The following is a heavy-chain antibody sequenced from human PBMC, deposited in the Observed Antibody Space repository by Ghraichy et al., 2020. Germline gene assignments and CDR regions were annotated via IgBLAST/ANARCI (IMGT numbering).Heavy chain of an antibody. V-gene: IGHV4-59*01. CDR3: ATGGMITFGGVIVTNAGGMDV. CDR2: IYYSGST. J-gene: IGHJ6*02. Sequence: SETLSLTCTVSGGSISSYYWSWIRQPPGKGLEWIGYIYYSGSTNYNPSLKCRVTISVDTSKNQFSLKLSSVTAADTAVYYCATGGMITFGGVIVTNAGGMDVCGQGTTATVSS. D-gene: IGHD3-16*02. CDR1: GGSISSYY.